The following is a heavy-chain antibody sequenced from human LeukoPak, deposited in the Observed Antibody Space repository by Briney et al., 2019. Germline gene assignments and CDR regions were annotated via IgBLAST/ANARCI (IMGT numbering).Heavy chain of an antibody. J-gene: IGHJ3*02. V-gene: IGHV1-69*06. Sequence: SVKVSCKASGGTFSSYAISWVRQAPGQGLEWMGGIIPIFGTANYAQKFQGRVTITADKSTSTAYMELSSLRSEDTAVYYCARVGYCSGGSCYGAFDIWGQGTMFTVSS. CDR2: IIPIFGTA. CDR3: ARVGYCSGGSCYGAFDI. D-gene: IGHD2-15*01. CDR1: GGTFSSYA.